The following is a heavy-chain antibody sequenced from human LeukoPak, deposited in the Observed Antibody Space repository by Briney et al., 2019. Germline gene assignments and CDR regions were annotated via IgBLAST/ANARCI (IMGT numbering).Heavy chain of an antibody. J-gene: IGHJ5*02. CDR1: GGSISNYY. D-gene: IGHD1-26*01. V-gene: IGHV4-59*01. CDR3: ARSRAFNSGAFDP. Sequence: SETLSLTCTVSGGSISNYYWSWIRQPPGKGVEWIAHIYNGVNTNYNPSLKSRVTISVDTSKNQFSLRLNSVTAADTAVYYCARSRAFNSGAFDPWGQGSLVTVSS. CDR2: IYNGVNT.